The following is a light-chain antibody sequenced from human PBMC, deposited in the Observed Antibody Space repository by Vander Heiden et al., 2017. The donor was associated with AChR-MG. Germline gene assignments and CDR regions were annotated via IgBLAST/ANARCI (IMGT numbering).Light chain of an antibody. Sequence: QSVLTQPPSVSGAPGQSVPISCTGSSSSIGAGYGVHWYQHLPGRAPKLLIYGDTNRPSGVPGRFSGSKSGTAASLAITGLQAEDEADYYCQSYDTASLYVFGSGTKVTVV. CDR3: QSYDTASLYV. J-gene: IGLJ1*01. CDR1: SSSIGAGYG. V-gene: IGLV1-40*01. CDR2: GDT.